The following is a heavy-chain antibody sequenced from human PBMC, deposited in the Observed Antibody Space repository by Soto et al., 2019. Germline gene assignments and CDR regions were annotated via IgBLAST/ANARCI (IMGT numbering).Heavy chain of an antibody. CDR1: GFPLSSYG. CDR2: ISYDGSSK. Sequence: LRLSCAATGFPLSSYGMHWVRQAPGKGLEWVAVISYDGSSKYYADSVKGRFSGSRDNSKNTVYLQMNSLRTEDTVVYYCAKVAQGDPLISDYGMDVWGQGTTVTVSS. CDR3: AKVAQGDPLISDYGMDV. D-gene: IGHD2-21*02. J-gene: IGHJ6*02. V-gene: IGHV3-30*18.